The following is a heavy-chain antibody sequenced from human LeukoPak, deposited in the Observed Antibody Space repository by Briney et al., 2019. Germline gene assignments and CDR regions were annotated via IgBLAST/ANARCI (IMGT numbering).Heavy chain of an antibody. Sequence: GGSLRLSCAASVFTFSSFAMSWVRQAPEKGLEGVSAVSVRGDISYYAASVRGRFTISRENSKNTLYLQMNSLRAEDTALYYCAKRSRTVTTIAPWGRGTLVTVSS. V-gene: IGHV3-23*01. J-gene: IGHJ5*02. D-gene: IGHD4-11*01. CDR3: AKRSRTVTTIAP. CDR2: VSVRGDIS. CDR1: VFTFSSFA.